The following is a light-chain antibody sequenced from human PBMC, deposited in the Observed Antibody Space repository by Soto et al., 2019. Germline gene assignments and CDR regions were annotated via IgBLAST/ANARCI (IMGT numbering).Light chain of an antibody. CDR3: QQYDRSSYT. CDR2: GAS. CDR1: HSVSGSY. V-gene: IGKV3-20*01. J-gene: IGKJ2*01. Sequence: EIVLTQSPGTLSLSPGESATLSCRASHSVSGSYLAWYQQKRGQSPRLLIYGASKRATGIPDRFSGSGSGTDFTLTISRLEPEDFAVYYCQQYDRSSYTFGQGTRLEI.